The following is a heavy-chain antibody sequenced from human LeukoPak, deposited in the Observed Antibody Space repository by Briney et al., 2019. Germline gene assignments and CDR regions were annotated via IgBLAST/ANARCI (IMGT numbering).Heavy chain of an antibody. CDR1: GFTFSNYA. D-gene: IGHD5-24*01. Sequence: PGGSLRLSCAASGFTFSNYAMTWVRQAPGKGLEWFAYIYYSGSTNYNPSLKSRVTISVKTTKNQFSLKLSSVTAADTAVYYCARELNSRDGYNYFDLWGRGTLVTVSS. V-gene: IGHV4-59*01. CDR2: IYYSGST. J-gene: IGHJ2*01. CDR3: ARELNSRDGYNYFDL.